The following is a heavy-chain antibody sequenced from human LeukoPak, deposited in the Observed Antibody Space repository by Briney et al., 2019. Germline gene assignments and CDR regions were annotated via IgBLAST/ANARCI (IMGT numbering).Heavy chain of an antibody. D-gene: IGHD1-1*01. V-gene: IGHV3-23*01. CDR3: AKEGRKTGNPYGYEYDC. J-gene: IGHJ4*02. CDR2: VSSCVSST. Sequence: APGKGGGWGSAVSSCVSSTTSADYVNAPFTISTDNSQNPLYLHLNNLRADDTAVYYCAKEGRKTGNPYGYEYDCWGQGTLVTVSS.